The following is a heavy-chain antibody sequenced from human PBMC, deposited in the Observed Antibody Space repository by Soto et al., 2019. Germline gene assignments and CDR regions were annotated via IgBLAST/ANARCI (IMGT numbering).Heavy chain of an antibody. J-gene: IGHJ4*02. D-gene: IGHD1-26*01. CDR1: GFTFSSHA. V-gene: IGHV3-23*01. Sequence: EVQLLESGGGLVQPGGSLRLSCAASGFTFSSHAMRWVRQAPVKGLEWVSAISGSGGSTYYADSVKGRFTISRDNAKNTLYRQMNSLRAEDTAVYYCARRGSGSYYDYWGQGTLVTVSS. CDR2: ISGSGGST. CDR3: ARRGSGSYYDY.